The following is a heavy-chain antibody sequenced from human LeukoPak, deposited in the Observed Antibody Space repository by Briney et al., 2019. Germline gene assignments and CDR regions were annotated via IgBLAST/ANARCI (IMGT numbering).Heavy chain of an antibody. J-gene: IGHJ4*02. Sequence: SETQSLTCTVSGGSINNYYWNWIRQPAGKTLEWIGRIYSSGLTHYNPSLKSRLTMSVDTAKKQFSLTLSSVTAADTAMYYCARSESNSNHLDYWGPGTLVTVSS. CDR3: ARSESNSNHLDY. V-gene: IGHV4-4*07. D-gene: IGHD4-11*01. CDR1: GGSINNYY. CDR2: IYSSGLT.